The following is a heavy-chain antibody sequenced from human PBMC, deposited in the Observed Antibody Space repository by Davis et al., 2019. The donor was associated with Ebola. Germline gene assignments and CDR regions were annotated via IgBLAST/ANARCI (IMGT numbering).Heavy chain of an antibody. J-gene: IGHJ6*02. CDR1: AGSFSRYY. D-gene: IGHD6-6*01. Sequence: MPSETLSLTCAVYAGSFSRYYWTWIRHPPGKGLEWIAAINHSGSTNYNPSLKSRVTILVDTSKNQFSLKLSSVTAADTAVYYCAREYGSSSTYYYYGMDVWGQGATVTVSS. CDR2: INHSGST. CDR3: AREYGSSSTYYYYGMDV. V-gene: IGHV4-34*01.